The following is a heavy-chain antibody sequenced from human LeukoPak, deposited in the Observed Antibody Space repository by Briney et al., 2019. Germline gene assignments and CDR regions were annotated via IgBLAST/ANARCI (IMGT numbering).Heavy chain of an antibody. Sequence: GGSLRLSCAASGFTFSDYYVSWIRQAPGKGLEWVSYISSSGSTIYYADSVKGRFTISRDNAKNTLYLQMNSLRAEDTAVYFCAKDRSFYDSGGYRNFDLWGQGTLVTVSS. J-gene: IGHJ4*02. V-gene: IGHV3-11*04. CDR3: AKDRSFYDSGGYRNFDL. CDR1: GFTFSDYY. CDR2: ISSSGSTI. D-gene: IGHD3-22*01.